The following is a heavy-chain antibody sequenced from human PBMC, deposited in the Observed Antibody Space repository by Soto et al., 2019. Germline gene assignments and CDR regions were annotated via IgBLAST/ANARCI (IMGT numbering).Heavy chain of an antibody. Sequence: GGSLRLSCAASGFTFSNAWMNWVRQAPGKGLEWVGRIKSKTDGGTTDYAAPVKGRFTISRDDSKNTLYLQMNSLKTEDTAVYYCTTDDRITIFGVVTKADYWGQGTLVTVSS. V-gene: IGHV3-15*07. D-gene: IGHD3-3*01. J-gene: IGHJ4*02. CDR1: GFTFSNAW. CDR3: TTDDRITIFGVVTKADY. CDR2: IKSKTDGGTT.